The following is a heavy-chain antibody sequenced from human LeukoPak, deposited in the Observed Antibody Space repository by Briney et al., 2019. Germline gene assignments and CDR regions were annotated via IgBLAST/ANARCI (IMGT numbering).Heavy chain of an antibody. CDR2: IYDSGST. Sequence: PSETLSLTCTVSGGPLSAYYWTWIRQPPGKGLEWIGYIYDSGSTNYNPSLKSRVTISVGTSKNQFSLKLTSVTAADTAVYYCATGETGPTLGGYWGEGTLVTVSS. J-gene: IGHJ4*02. CDR3: ATGETGPTLGGY. V-gene: IGHV4-59*01. CDR1: GGPLSAYY. D-gene: IGHD1-1*01.